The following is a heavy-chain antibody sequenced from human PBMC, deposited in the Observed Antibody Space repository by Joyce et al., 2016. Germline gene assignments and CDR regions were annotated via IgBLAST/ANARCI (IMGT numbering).Heavy chain of an antibody. CDR1: GFTFSDYA. J-gene: IGHJ4*02. V-gene: IGHV3-30-3*01. D-gene: IGHD4-17*01. CDR2: ISYDGNNK. CDR3: ARDATTYRWAPYYFDY. Sequence: QVQLVESGGGVVQPGRSLRLSCAASGFTFSDYAMHWVRQAPGKGLEWVTIISYDGNNKYYADSVKGRFTISRDNSKNTLYLQMNSLRAEDTAVYYCARDATTYRWAPYYFDYWGPGALVTVSS.